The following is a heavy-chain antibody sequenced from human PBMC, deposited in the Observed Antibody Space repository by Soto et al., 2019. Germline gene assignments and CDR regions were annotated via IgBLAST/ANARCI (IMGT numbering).Heavy chain of an antibody. CDR3: AREGLDFVPAAIDY. D-gene: IGHD2-2*01. CDR1: GYTFTSYD. CDR2: MNPNSGNT. J-gene: IGHJ4*02. Sequence: ASVKVSCKASGYTFTSYDINWVRQATGQGLEWMGWMNPNSGNTGYAQKFQGRVTMTRNTSISTAYMELSSLRSEDTAVYYCAREGLDFVPAAIDYWGQGTLVTVSS. V-gene: IGHV1-8*01.